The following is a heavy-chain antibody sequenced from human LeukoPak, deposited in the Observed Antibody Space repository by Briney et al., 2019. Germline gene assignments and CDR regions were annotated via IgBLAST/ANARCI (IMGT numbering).Heavy chain of an antibody. Sequence: GGSLTLSCAASGFTFTGLTFSNAWMSWVRQAPGKGLEWVSGINSNGDEIYYADSVRGRFTISRDNSNNALYLQMDSLRAEDTAVYYCANWIGSSSRDYWGQGTLVTVSS. J-gene: IGHJ4*02. CDR2: INSNGDEI. CDR3: ANWIGSSSRDY. CDR1: GFTFTGLTFSNA. D-gene: IGHD6-6*01. V-gene: IGHV3-23*01.